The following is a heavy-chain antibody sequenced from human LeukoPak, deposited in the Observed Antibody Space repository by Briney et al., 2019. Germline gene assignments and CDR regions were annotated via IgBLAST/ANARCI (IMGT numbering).Heavy chain of an antibody. J-gene: IGHJ6*03. Sequence: SETLSLTCTVSGDSISSRSYYWDWIRQPPGGGLEWLGSIFYRGSTYYNPSLKSRVTISIDTTKNQFSLKLSSVTAADTAVYYCARGRWWVVGRPPHYMDVWGKGTTVTVSS. CDR2: IFYRGST. D-gene: IGHD2-15*01. CDR1: GDSISSRSYY. V-gene: IGHV4-39*07. CDR3: ARGRWWVVGRPPHYMDV.